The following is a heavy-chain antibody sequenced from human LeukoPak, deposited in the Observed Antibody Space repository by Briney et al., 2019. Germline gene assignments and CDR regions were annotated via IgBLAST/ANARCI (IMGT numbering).Heavy chain of an antibody. CDR2: MNPNSGNT. CDR1: GYTFTSYD. CDR3: ARVRRDGFWSGYHPHYYYYMDV. Sequence: GASVKVSCKASGYTFTSYDINWVRQATGQGLEWMGWMNPNSGNTGYAQKFQGRVTMTRNTSISTAYMELSSLRSEDTAVYYCARVRRDGFWSGYHPHYYYYMDVWGKGTTVTVSS. V-gene: IGHV1-8*01. J-gene: IGHJ6*03. D-gene: IGHD3-3*01.